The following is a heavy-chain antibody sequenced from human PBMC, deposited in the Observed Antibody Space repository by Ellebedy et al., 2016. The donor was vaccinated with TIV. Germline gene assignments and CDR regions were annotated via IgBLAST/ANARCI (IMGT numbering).Heavy chain of an antibody. V-gene: IGHV3-23*01. CDR3: AKGRVWYGDAVNS. J-gene: IGHJ4*02. CDR2: ASDGGHGT. Sequence: GESLKISCAASGFSFSTYAMIWVRQAPGKGLELVSSASDGGHGTDYAASVEGRFTISRDHSQSTIYLQMDSLRADDTAVYYGAKGRVWYGDAVNSWGPGTRVTVSS. D-gene: IGHD4-17*01. CDR1: GFSFSTYA.